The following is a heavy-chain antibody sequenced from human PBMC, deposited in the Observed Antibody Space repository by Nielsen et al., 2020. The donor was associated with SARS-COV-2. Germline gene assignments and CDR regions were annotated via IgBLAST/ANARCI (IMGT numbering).Heavy chain of an antibody. Sequence: GESLKISCAASGFTCSDYYMSWIRQAPGKGLELVSYISSSGSTIYYADSVKGRFTISRDNAKNSLYLQMNSLRAEDTAVYYCARVELYCSGGSCYSDYYYGMDVWGQGTTVTVSS. CDR1: GFTCSDYY. D-gene: IGHD2-15*01. J-gene: IGHJ6*02. CDR3: ARVELYCSGGSCYSDYYYGMDV. CDR2: ISSSGSTI. V-gene: IGHV3-11*04.